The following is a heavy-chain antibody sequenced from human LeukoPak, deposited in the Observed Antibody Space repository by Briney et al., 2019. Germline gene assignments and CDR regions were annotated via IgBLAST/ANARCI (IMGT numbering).Heavy chain of an antibody. CDR2: INPSGGST. V-gene: IGHV1-46*01. J-gene: IGHJ4*02. D-gene: IGHD3-10*01. CDR3: ARDGHRGFREY. CDR1: GYTFTSYY. Sequence: GASVKVSCKASGYTFTSYYMHWVRQAPGQGLEWMGIINPSGGSTTYAQKFQGRVTMTRDTSTSTVYMELSSLRSEDTAVYYCARDGHRGFREYWGQGTLVTVSS.